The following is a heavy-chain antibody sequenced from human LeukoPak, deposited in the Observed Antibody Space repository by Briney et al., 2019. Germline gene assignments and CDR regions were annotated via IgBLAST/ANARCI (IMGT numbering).Heavy chain of an antibody. Sequence: PGGSLRLSCAASGFTFSSYSMNWVRQAPGKGLEWVSSISSSSSYIYYADSVKGRFTISRDNAKNSLYLQMNSLRAEDTALYYCAKATYEVGATSAAPDYWGQGTLVTVSS. D-gene: IGHD1-26*01. CDR3: AKATYEVGATSAAPDY. V-gene: IGHV3-21*04. CDR2: ISSSSSYI. J-gene: IGHJ4*02. CDR1: GFTFSSYS.